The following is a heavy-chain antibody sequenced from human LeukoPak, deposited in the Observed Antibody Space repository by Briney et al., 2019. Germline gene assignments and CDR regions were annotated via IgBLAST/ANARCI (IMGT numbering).Heavy chain of an antibody. V-gene: IGHV3-7*02. Sequence: GGSLRLSCAVSGFTFTYYWMTWVRQAPGKGLEWLANINRDGSEKYYVDSVKGRFTISRDNAKNSLYLQMNSLRAEDTAVYYCATGTSGYNPYWGQGTLVTVSS. J-gene: IGHJ4*02. CDR2: INRDGSEK. CDR3: ATGTSGYNPY. D-gene: IGHD1-14*01. CDR1: GFTFTYYW.